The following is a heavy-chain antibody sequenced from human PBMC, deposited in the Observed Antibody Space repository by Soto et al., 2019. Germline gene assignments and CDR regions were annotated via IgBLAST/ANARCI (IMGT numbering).Heavy chain of an antibody. J-gene: IGHJ4*02. D-gene: IGHD6-13*01. V-gene: IGHV1-18*04. CDR2: ISAYNGNT. CDR1: GYTFTSYG. CDR3: ARVLGQLQQQLAPDY. Sequence: ASVKVSCKASGYTFTSYGISWVRQAPGQGLEWMGWISAYNGNTNYAQKLQGRVTMTTDTSTSTAYMELRSLRSDDTAVYYCARVLGQLQQQLAPDYWGQGTLVTVSS.